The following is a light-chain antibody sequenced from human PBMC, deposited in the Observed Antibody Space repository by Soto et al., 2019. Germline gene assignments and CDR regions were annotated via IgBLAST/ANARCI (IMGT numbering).Light chain of an antibody. Sequence: SVLTQSPSASGTPGQRVTISCSGSASTIGRNYVYWYQQLPGTAPKLLIYRNSQRPSGVPDRFSGSKSGTSASLAISGLRSDDEADYYCATWDDNLSGLYDFGAETKVTVL. CDR3: ATWDDNLSGLYD. V-gene: IGLV1-47*01. CDR2: RNS. J-gene: IGLJ1*01. CDR1: ASTIGRNY.